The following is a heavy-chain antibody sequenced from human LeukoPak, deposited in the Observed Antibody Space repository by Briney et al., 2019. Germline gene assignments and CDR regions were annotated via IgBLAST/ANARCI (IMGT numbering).Heavy chain of an antibody. J-gene: IGHJ4*02. CDR3: ATTYYYDSSGPDAGSDY. V-gene: IGHV1-18*01. CDR1: GYTFTSYG. D-gene: IGHD3-22*01. CDR2: ISAYNGNT. Sequence: ASVEVSCKASGYTFTSYGISWVRQAPGQGLEWMGWISAYNGNTNYAQKLQGRVTMTTDTSTSTAYMELRSLRSDDTAVYYCATTYYYDSSGPDAGSDYWGQGTLVTVSS.